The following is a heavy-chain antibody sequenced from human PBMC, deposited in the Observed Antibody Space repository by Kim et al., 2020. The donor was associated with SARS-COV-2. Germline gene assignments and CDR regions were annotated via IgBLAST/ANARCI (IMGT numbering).Heavy chain of an antibody. D-gene: IGHD6-19*01. V-gene: IGHV3-7*01. Sequence: GGSLRLSCAASGFTFSSYWMNWVRQAPGKGLEWVANIKHDGSAKYYVDSVKGRFTISRDNAKNTLYLQMNSLRAEDTAVYYCAREAVLSPPFNFPYYYYG. CDR3: AREAVLSPPFNFPYYYYG. J-gene: IGHJ6*01. CDR2: IKHDGSAK. CDR1: GFTFSSYW.